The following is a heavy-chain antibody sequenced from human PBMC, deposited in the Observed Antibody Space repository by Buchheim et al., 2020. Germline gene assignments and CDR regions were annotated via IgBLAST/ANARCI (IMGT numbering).Heavy chain of an antibody. Sequence: QVQLQESGPGLVKPSGTLSLTCAVSGGSITSSHWWTWVRQPPGKGLEWIGEIYHTGSTNYRPSLASRVTILVVRSKNQFSLTLRSVTAADTGFYYCARDPSSSATFDSWGQGTL. CDR2: IYHTGST. CDR3: ARDPSSSATFDS. CDR1: GGSITSSHW. J-gene: IGHJ5*01. V-gene: IGHV4-4*02. D-gene: IGHD2-2*01.